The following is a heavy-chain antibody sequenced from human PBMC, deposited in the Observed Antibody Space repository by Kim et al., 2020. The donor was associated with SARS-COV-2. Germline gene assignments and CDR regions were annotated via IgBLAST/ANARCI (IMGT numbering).Heavy chain of an antibody. Sequence: ASVKVSCKASGYTFTGYYMHWVRQAPGQGLEWMGRINPNSGGTNYAQKFQGRVTMTRDTSISTAYMELSRLRSDDTAVYYCARALVKSVVSLVYGDYDWFDPWGQGTLVTVSS. V-gene: IGHV1-2*06. D-gene: IGHD4-17*01. J-gene: IGHJ5*02. CDR1: GYTFTGYY. CDR2: INPNSGGT. CDR3: ARALVKSVVSLVYGDYDWFDP.